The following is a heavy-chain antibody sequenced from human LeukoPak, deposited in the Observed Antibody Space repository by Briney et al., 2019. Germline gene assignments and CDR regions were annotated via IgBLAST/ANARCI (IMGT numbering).Heavy chain of an antibody. Sequence: ASVKVSCKASGGTFSSYAISWVRQAPGQGLEWMGGIIPIFGTANYAQKFQGRVTITADESTSTAYMELSSLRSDDTAVYYCARGGSYYDYWGQGTLVTVSS. CDR2: IIPIFGTA. J-gene: IGHJ4*02. CDR1: GGTFSSYA. V-gene: IGHV1-69*13. D-gene: IGHD3-16*01. CDR3: ARGGSYYDY.